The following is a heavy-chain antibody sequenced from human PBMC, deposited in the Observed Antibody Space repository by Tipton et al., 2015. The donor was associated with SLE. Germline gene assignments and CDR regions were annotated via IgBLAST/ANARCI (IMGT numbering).Heavy chain of an antibody. CDR1: GGSLSNYY. D-gene: IGHD1-26*01. CDR3: ARGSGTYYSYYYMDV. V-gene: IGHV4-59*01. CDR2: IYHSGST. J-gene: IGHJ6*03. Sequence: LRLSCTVSGGSLSNYYWNWIRQPPGRGLEWIGCIYHSGSTSYSPSLESRVTISVDTSKNQFSLKMTSVTAADTAVYYCARGSGTYYSYYYMDVWGKGTKVTVTS.